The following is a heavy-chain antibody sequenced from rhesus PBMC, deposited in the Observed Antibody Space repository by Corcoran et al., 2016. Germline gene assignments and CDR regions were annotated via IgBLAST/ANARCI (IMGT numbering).Heavy chain of an antibody. Sequence: QLQLQESGPGLVKPSETLSLTCAVSGGSISSNYWNWIRQPPGKGLEWIGRISCGGGSTDHNPSLKTRNAISTDPSKNKFSLKLSSVTAADTAVYCCARGSSGWYYYFDYWGQGVLVTVSS. CDR1: GGSISSNY. CDR3: ARGSSGWYYYFDY. J-gene: IGHJ4*01. V-gene: IGHV4-173*01. CDR2: ISCGGGST. D-gene: IGHD6-31*01.